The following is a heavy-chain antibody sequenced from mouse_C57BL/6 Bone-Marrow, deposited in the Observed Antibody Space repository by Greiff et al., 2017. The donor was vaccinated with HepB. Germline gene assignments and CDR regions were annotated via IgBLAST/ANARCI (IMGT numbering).Heavy chain of an antibody. J-gene: IGHJ2*01. CDR1: GFNIKDDY. CDR3: TTPYYSNYVGYFDY. Sequence: VQLQQSGAELVRPGASVKLSCTASGFNIKDDYMHWVKQRPEQGLEWIGWIDPENGDTEYASKFQGKATITADTSSNTAYLQLSSLTSEDTAVYYCTTPYYSNYVGYFDYWGQGTTLTVSS. V-gene: IGHV14-4*01. CDR2: IDPENGDT. D-gene: IGHD2-5*01.